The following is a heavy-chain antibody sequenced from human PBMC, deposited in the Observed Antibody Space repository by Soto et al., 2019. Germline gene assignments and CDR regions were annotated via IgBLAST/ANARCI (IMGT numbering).Heavy chain of an antibody. Sequence: QVHLEQSGAEVKKPGSSVKVSCKASGGTFRTAAVSWVRQAPGQGLEWLGGIMPVFRTPDYAQKFQGRGTXTXDXXTSTADMELRGLGSDDTAVYYCARDDDRPHLGGNYYYILGVWGQGTTITVSS. D-gene: IGHD6-25*01. CDR2: IMPVFRTP. CDR1: GGTFRTAA. CDR3: ARDDDRPHLGGNYYYILGV. J-gene: IGHJ6*02. V-gene: IGHV1-69*05.